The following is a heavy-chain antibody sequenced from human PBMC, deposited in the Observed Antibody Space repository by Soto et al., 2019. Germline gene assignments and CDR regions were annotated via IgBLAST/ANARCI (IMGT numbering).Heavy chain of an antibody. V-gene: IGHV4-59*01. Sequence: SETLTLTCTVSGGSISSYYWSWIRQRPGKGLEWIGYIYYSGSTNYNPSLKSRVTISVDTSKNQFSLKLSSVTAADTAVYYCARYITGFLEWFPTSDDYYYYMDVWGKGTTVTVSS. J-gene: IGHJ6*03. CDR3: ARYITGFLEWFPTSDDYYYYMDV. D-gene: IGHD3-3*01. CDR1: GGSISSYY. CDR2: IYYSGST.